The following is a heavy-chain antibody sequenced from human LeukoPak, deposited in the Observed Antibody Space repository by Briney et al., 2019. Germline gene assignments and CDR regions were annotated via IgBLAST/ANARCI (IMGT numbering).Heavy chain of an antibody. CDR1: GFTFSSYE. V-gene: IGHV3-48*03. J-gene: IGHJ5*02. Sequence: PGGSLRLSCAASGFTFSSYEMNWGRQAPGKGLEWISYITTSGTTLDYADSVKGRFTISRDNAKNSLYLQMNSLRAEDTAVYYCARPYSSGWDNWFDPWGQGTLVTVSS. CDR2: ITTSGTTL. D-gene: IGHD6-19*01. CDR3: ARPYSSGWDNWFDP.